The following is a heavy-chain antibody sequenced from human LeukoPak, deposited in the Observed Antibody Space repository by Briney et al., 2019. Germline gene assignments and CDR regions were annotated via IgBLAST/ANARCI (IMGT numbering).Heavy chain of an antibody. CDR3: ASNPIRYFDWLSEGVYFDY. CDR2: IYYSGST. CDR1: GGSISSSSYY. Sequence: KTSETLSLTCTVSGGSISSSSYYWGWIRQPPGKGVEWIGSIYYSGSTYYNPSLKSRVTISVDTSKNQFSLKLSSVTAADTAVYYCASNPIRYFDWLSEGVYFDYWGQGTLVTVSS. J-gene: IGHJ4*02. V-gene: IGHV4-39*01. D-gene: IGHD3-9*01.